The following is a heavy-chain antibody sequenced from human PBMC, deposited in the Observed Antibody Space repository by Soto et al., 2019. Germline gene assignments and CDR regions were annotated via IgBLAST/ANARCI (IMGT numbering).Heavy chain of an antibody. D-gene: IGHD3-16*02. V-gene: IGHV3-30-3*01. Sequence: LRLSCAASGFTFSSYAMHWVRQAPGKGLEWVAVISYDGSNKYYADSVKGRFTISRDNSKNTLYLQMNSLRAEDTAVYYCARRSEVIYAFDIWGQGTMVTVSS. CDR3: ARRSEVIYAFDI. J-gene: IGHJ3*02. CDR2: ISYDGSNK. CDR1: GFTFSSYA.